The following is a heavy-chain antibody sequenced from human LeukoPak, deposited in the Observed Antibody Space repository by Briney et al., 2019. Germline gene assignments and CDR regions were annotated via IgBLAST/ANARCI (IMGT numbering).Heavy chain of an antibody. J-gene: IGHJ4*02. CDR1: GFSLRTSGVG. CDR2: IYWDDDK. CDR3: AHTMVRGIILDY. V-gene: IGHV2-5*05. Sequence: SGPTLVKPTQTLTLTCTFSGFSLRTSGVGVGWIRQPPGKALEWLALIYWDDDKRYGPSLKSRLTITKDTSKNQVVLTMTNMDPVDTATYYCAHTMVRGIILDYWGQGTLVTVSS. D-gene: IGHD3-10*01.